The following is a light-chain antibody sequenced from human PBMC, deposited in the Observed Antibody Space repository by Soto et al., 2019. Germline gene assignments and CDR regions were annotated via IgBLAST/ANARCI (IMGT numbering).Light chain of an antibody. Sequence: EIVLTQSPATLSLSPGERATLSCRASQSVGNYLAWFQHKPGQAPRLLIYDASNSATAIPARFSGSGSGTDFTLTISSLEPDDFAVYFCQQRSNWLFTFGPGTRVDI. CDR2: DAS. CDR3: QQRSNWLFT. CDR1: QSVGNY. J-gene: IGKJ3*01. V-gene: IGKV3-11*01.